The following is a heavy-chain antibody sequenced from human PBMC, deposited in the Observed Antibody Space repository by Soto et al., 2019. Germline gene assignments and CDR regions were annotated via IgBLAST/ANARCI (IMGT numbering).Heavy chain of an antibody. V-gene: IGHV4-39*01. Sequence: SETLSLTCTVSGGSISSSSYYWGWIRQPPGKGLEWIGSIYYSGSTYYNPSLKSRVTISVDTSKNQFSLKLSSVTAADTAVYYCATSSAGIPKAYYYYGMDVWGQGTTVTVSS. CDR3: ATSSAGIPKAYYYYGMDV. CDR1: GGSISSSSYY. CDR2: IYYSGST. D-gene: IGHD6-13*01. J-gene: IGHJ6*02.